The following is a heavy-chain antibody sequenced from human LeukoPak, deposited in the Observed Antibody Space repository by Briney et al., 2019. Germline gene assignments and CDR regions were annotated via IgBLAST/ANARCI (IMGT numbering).Heavy chain of an antibody. CDR3: ARVSEYDYVWGSYLLNPYFDY. Sequence: PSETLSLTCAVSGYSISSGYYWGWIRQPPGKGVEWIGSIYHSGSTYYNPSLKNRVTISVDTSKNQFSLKLSSVTAADTAVYYCARVSEYDYVWGSYLLNPYFDYWGQGTLVTVSS. J-gene: IGHJ4*02. V-gene: IGHV4-38-2*01. D-gene: IGHD3-16*02. CDR1: GYSISSGYY. CDR2: IYHSGST.